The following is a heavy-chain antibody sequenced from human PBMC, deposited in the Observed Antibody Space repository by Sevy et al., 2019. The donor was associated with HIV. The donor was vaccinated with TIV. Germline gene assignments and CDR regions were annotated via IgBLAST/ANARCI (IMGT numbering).Heavy chain of an antibody. D-gene: IGHD3-10*01. CDR3: TTGPADNPMVRGMSVGRYFDY. V-gene: IGHV3-15*01. Sequence: GGSLRLSCAASGFTFSNAWMSWVRQAPGKGLEWVGRIKSKTDGGTTDYAAPVKGRFTISRDDSKNTLYLQMNSLKTEDTAVYYCTTGPADNPMVRGMSVGRYFDYWGQGTLVTVSS. J-gene: IGHJ4*02. CDR2: IKSKTDGGTT. CDR1: GFTFSNAW.